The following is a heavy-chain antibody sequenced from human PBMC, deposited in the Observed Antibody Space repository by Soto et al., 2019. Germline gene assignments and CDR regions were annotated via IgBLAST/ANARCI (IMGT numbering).Heavy chain of an antibody. J-gene: IGHJ5*01. V-gene: IGHV1-46*01. Sequence: QVQLVQSGAEVKKPGASVKLSCKSSEYTFTDYYIHWVRQAPGQGLEWMGLINPSGGSTSYAQKFQGRVTMTRDTSTSTVYMELSSLRSEDTAVYYCATAAYSISWYDFWGQGTLVTVSS. CDR2: INPSGGST. D-gene: IGHD6-13*01. CDR1: EYTFTDYY. CDR3: ATAAYSISWYDF.